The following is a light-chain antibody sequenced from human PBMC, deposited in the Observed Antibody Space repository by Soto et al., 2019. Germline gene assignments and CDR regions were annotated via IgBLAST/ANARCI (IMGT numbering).Light chain of an antibody. V-gene: IGKV3-20*01. CDR3: QQYGSSPYT. CDR2: GTS. CDR1: QIFSSSY. Sequence: ETVLTQSPGTLSLSPGERATLSCRASQIFSSSYLAWYQQKPGQAPRLLIYGTSSRAAGIPDRFSGSASGTDFTLTISRLEPEDFAVYYCQQYGSSPYTFGQGTKLEIK. J-gene: IGKJ2*01.